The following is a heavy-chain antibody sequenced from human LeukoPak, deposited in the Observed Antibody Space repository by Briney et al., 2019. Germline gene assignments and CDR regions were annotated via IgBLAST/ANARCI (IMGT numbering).Heavy chain of an antibody. CDR3: ARAVRYDYVWGSYLDY. V-gene: IGHV3-48*03. J-gene: IGHJ4*02. Sequence: HPGGSLRLSCAASGFTFSSYEMNWVRQAPGKGLEWVSYISSSGSTIYYADSVKGRFTISRDNAENSLYLQMNSLRAEDTAVYYCARAVRYDYVWGSYLDYWGQGTLVTVSS. CDR2: ISSSGSTI. CDR1: GFTFSSYE. D-gene: IGHD3-16*02.